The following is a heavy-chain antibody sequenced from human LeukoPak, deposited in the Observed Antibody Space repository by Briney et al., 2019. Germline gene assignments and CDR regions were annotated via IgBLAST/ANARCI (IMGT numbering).Heavy chain of an antibody. J-gene: IGHJ1*01. CDR1: GDSLSDLS. V-gene: IGHV1-24*01. D-gene: IGHD3-10*01. CDR2: FDPEDGEA. Sequence: ASVKVYCKVSGDSLSDLSMHWVRQAPGKGLEWMGGFDPEDGEAIYAQKFQGRVTMTEDTSADMAFMELSSLRSEDTAVYYCATQSLLAGVPYGYFQHWGPGTLVTVSS. CDR3: ATQSLLAGVPYGYFQH.